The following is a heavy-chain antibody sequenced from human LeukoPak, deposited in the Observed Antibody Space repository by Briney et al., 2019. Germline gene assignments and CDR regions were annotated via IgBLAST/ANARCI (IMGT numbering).Heavy chain of an antibody. J-gene: IGHJ4*02. V-gene: IGHV3-23*01. Sequence: GGSLRLSCAASGFTFSSYAMSWVRQAPGKGLEWVSAISGSGGSTYYADPVKGRFTISRDNSKNTLYLQMNSLRAEDTAVYYCAKAPGSGYYFNYWGQGTLVTVSS. CDR1: GFTFSSYA. CDR2: ISGSGGST. D-gene: IGHD3-22*01. CDR3: AKAPGSGYYFNY.